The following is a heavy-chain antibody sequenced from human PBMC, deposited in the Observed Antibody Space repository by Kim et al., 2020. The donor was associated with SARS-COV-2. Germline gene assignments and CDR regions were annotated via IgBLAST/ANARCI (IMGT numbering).Heavy chain of an antibody. Sequence: ASVKVSCKASGYTFTSYDINWVRQATGQGLEWMGWMNPNSGNTGYAQKFQGRVTMTRNTSISTAYMELSSLRSEDTAVYYCARSFKKITMIVVVKHYYYYGMDVWGQGTTVTVSS. CDR1: GYTFTSYD. D-gene: IGHD3-22*01. CDR2: MNPNSGNT. V-gene: IGHV1-8*01. CDR3: ARSFKKITMIVVVKHYYYYGMDV. J-gene: IGHJ6*02.